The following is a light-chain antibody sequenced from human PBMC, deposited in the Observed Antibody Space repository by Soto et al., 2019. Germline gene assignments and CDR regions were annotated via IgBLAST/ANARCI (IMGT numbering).Light chain of an antibody. CDR2: GAS. CDR1: QSVTSSY. Sequence: EIVLTQSPGTLSLSPGERATLSCRASQSVTSSYLAWYQQKPGQAPRLLISGASSRATGIPDRFSGSGSGTDFTLTISRLEPEDFAVYYCQQYGSTWTFGQGTKVEIK. CDR3: QQYGSTWT. J-gene: IGKJ1*01. V-gene: IGKV3-20*01.